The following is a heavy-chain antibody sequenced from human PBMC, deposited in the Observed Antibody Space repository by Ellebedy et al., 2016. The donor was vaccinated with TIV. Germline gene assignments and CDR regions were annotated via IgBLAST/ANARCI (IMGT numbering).Heavy chain of an antibody. D-gene: IGHD3-3*01. CDR1: GFSFSSYP. CDR2: ISASGSGSGGST. CDR3: AKGDEFWSGYFPSYYYYMDV. V-gene: IGHV3-23*01. Sequence: GGSLRLXXAASGFSFSSYPMSWVRQSPGKGLEWTSTISASGSGSGGSTYYADSVKGRFTISRDNAKNTLYLQMNSLRAEDTALYYCAKGDEFWSGYFPSYYYYMDVWGKGTTVTVSS. J-gene: IGHJ6*03.